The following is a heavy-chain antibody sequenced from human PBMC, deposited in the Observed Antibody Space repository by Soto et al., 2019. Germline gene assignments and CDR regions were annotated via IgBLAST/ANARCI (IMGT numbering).Heavy chain of an antibody. Sequence: GGSLSRSCAAAGFTFTTYAMSWVRQAPGKGLEWVSGISATTNRTYYTDSVKGRFTISRDNSKNTLFLQMNSLRVEDTAVYYCANRRQMYSDSSGYSPADNWGQGTLVTVSS. CDR1: GFTFTTYA. CDR2: ISATTNRT. CDR3: ANRRQMYSDSSGYSPADN. J-gene: IGHJ4*02. D-gene: IGHD3-22*01. V-gene: IGHV3-23*01.